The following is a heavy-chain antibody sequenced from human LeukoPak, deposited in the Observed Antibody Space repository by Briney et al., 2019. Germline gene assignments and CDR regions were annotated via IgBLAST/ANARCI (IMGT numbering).Heavy chain of an antibody. CDR3: ARDSSGYSRFDP. CDR2: IYYSGST. D-gene: IGHD3-22*01. J-gene: IGHJ5*02. Sequence: SETLSLTGTVSGGSISSGGYYWSWIRQHPGKGLEWIGYIYYSGSTYYNPSLKSRVTISVDTSKNQFSVKLSSVTAADTAVYYCARDSSGYSRFDPWGQGTLVTVSS. V-gene: IGHV4-31*03. CDR1: GGSISSGGYY.